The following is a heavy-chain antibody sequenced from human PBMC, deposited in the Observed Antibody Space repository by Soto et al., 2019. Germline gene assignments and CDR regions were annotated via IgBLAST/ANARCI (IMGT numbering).Heavy chain of an antibody. CDR2: ISGSGGST. D-gene: IGHD6-6*01. CDR1: GFTFSSYA. J-gene: IGHJ4*02. V-gene: IGHV3-23*01. Sequence: EVQLLESGGGLVQPGGSLRLSCAASGFTFSSYAMSWVRQAPGKGLEWVSAISGSGGSTYYADSVKGRFTISRDNSKNTRYLQMNSLRAEDTAVYYCAKFEQLADRGILDYWGQGTLVTVSS. CDR3: AKFEQLADRGILDY.